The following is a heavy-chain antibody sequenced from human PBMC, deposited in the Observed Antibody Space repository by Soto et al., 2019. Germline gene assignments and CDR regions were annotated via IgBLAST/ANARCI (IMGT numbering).Heavy chain of an antibody. CDR3: ARLSITSNGGWFDP. V-gene: IGHV4-31*03. D-gene: IGHD1-20*01. J-gene: IGHJ5*02. Sequence: QVQLQESGPGLVKPSQTLSLTCTVSGGSINSGNHYWNWIRQHPGKGLEWIGYISYSGSTSYNPSLRSRVTISVDTSKNQFSLKLSSVTAADTAVFYCARLSITSNGGWFDPWVQGTLVTVSS. CDR2: ISYSGST. CDR1: GGSINSGNHY.